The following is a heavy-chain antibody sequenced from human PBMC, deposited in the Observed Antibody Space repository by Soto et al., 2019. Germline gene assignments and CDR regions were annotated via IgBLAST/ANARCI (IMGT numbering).Heavy chain of an antibody. V-gene: IGHV1-69*12. CDR2: IIPIFGTA. CDR1: GGTFSSYA. Sequence: QVQLVQSGAEVKKPGSSVKVSCKASGGTFSSYAISWVRQAPGQGLEWMGGIIPIFGTANYAQKFQGRVTIXVDLSXXTAYMELSSLRSEDTAVYYCARDRYTVTTPCRMDVWGQGTTVTVSS. D-gene: IGHD4-17*01. CDR3: ARDRYTVTTPCRMDV. J-gene: IGHJ6*02.